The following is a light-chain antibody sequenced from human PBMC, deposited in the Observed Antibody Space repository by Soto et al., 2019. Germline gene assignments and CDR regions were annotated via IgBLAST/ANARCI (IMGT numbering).Light chain of an antibody. CDR3: ETWDRNSYV. V-gene: IGLV4-60*02. Sequence: QAVVTQSSSASASLGSSVKLTCTLSSGHSSYIIAWHQQQPGKAPRYLMKLEGSGSYNKGSGVPDRFSGSSSGADRYLTISSLQFEDEAEYYCETWDRNSYVFGTGTKVTV. J-gene: IGLJ1*01. CDR2: LEGSGSY. CDR1: SGHSSYI.